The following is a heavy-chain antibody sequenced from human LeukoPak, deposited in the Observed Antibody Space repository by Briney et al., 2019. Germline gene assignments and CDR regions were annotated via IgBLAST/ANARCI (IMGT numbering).Heavy chain of an antibody. CDR2: IYYSGST. D-gene: IGHD6-19*01. V-gene: IGHV4-59*01. Sequence: SETLSLTCTVSGGSISSYYWNWIRQPPGKGLEWIGYIYYSGSTNYNPSLKSRVTISVDTSKNQFSLKLSSVTAADTAVYYCARTVAGTWFWFDPWGQGTLVTVSS. CDR1: GGSISSYY. J-gene: IGHJ5*02. CDR3: ARTVAGTWFWFDP.